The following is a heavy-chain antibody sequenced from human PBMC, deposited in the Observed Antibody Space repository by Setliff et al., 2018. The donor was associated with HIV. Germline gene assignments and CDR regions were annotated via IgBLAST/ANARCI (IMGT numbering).Heavy chain of an antibody. J-gene: IGHJ4*02. CDR3: ARYPNQVGAVAGPLDY. Sequence: ASVKVSCKASGYTFTTYAMHWVRQAPGQRLEWMGWINGGNGNTEYSQKFQGRVTITRDISASTAYMELSSLSSEDTAVYYCARYPNQVGAVAGPLDYWGQGTLVTVSS. CDR2: INGGNGNT. V-gene: IGHV1-3*01. CDR1: GYTFTTYA. D-gene: IGHD6-19*01.